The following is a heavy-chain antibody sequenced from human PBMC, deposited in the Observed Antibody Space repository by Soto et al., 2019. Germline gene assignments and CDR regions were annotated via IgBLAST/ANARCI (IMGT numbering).Heavy chain of an antibody. Sequence: PSETLSLTCTVSGGSISSGAYYWSWIRQFPGKGLEWIGYIFYTGSTYYNPSLKSRLTMSVDTSKNQFSLKLSSVTAADTAGYYCARGSSGSWITYYFDYWGQGTLVTVSS. J-gene: IGHJ4*02. V-gene: IGHV4-31*03. CDR2: IFYTGST. CDR3: ARGSSGSWITYYFDY. CDR1: GGSISSGAYY. D-gene: IGHD6-13*01.